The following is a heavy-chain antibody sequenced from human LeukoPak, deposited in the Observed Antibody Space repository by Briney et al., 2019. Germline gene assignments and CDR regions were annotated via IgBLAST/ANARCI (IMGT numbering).Heavy chain of an antibody. D-gene: IGHD6-19*01. CDR1: GFTFSSYS. CDR2: ISGSGGST. CDR3: AKVIAVAYYYFDY. V-gene: IGHV3-23*01. J-gene: IGHJ4*02. Sequence: VGSLRLSCAASGFTFSSYSMNWVRQAPGKGLEWVSAISGSGGSTYYADSVRGRFTISRDNSKNTLYLQMNSLRAEDTAVYYCAKVIAVAYYYFDYWGQGTLVTVSS.